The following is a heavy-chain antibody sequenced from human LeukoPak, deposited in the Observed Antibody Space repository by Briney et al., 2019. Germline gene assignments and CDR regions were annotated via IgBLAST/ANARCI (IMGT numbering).Heavy chain of an antibody. Sequence: ASVKVSCKASGYTFTGYYMHWVRQAPGQGLEWMGWINPNSGGTNYAQKFQGRVTMTRDTSISTAYVELSRLRSDDTAVYYCARDNAGGSGSYYPFDYWGQGTLVTVSS. CDR1: GYTFTGYY. CDR2: INPNSGGT. D-gene: IGHD3-10*01. CDR3: ARDNAGGSGSYYPFDY. V-gene: IGHV1-2*02. J-gene: IGHJ4*02.